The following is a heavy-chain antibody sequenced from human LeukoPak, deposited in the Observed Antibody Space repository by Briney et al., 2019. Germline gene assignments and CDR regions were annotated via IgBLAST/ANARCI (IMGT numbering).Heavy chain of an antibody. CDR1: GGSISSNY. V-gene: IGHV4-59*01. J-gene: IGHJ4*02. CDR3: ARDGNGIDY. Sequence: SETLSLTCTVSGGSISSNYWSWIRQPPGKGLEWIGYIYYSGSTNYNPSLKSRVTISVDTSKNQFSLKLSSVTAADTAVYCCARDGNGIDYWGQGTLVIVSS. D-gene: IGHD1-26*01. CDR2: IYYSGST.